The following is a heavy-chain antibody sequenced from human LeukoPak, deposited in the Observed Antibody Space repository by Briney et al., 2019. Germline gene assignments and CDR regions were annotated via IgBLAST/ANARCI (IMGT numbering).Heavy chain of an antibody. CDR3: AREVRSGYFYFDY. D-gene: IGHD5-12*01. Sequence: SETLSLTCTVSGYSISSGYYWGWIRQPPGKGLEWIGSIRQSGTTYHNPSPRSRVTISVDTSKNQFSLKVTSVTAADTAMYSCAREVRSGYFYFDYWGQGTLVTVSS. V-gene: IGHV4-38-2*02. CDR2: IRQSGTT. J-gene: IGHJ4*02. CDR1: GYSISSGYY.